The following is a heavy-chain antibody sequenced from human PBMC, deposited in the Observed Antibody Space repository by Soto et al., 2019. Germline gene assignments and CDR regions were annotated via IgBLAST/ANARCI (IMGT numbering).Heavy chain of an antibody. V-gene: IGHV3-53*02. Sequence: EVQLVETGGGLIQPGGSLRLSCAASGFTVSNNYMSWVRQAPGKGLEWVSLIYSGGSTYYADSVKGRVTISRDNSKNPLYLQMNSLRAEDTAVYYCATYSSLDYWGQGNLVTVSS. CDR2: IYSGGST. CDR3: ATYSSLDY. D-gene: IGHD6-13*01. CDR1: GFTVSNNY. J-gene: IGHJ4*02.